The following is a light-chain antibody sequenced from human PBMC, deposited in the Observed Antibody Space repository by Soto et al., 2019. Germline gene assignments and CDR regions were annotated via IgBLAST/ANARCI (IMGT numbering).Light chain of an antibody. CDR3: QHYNSYSEA. J-gene: IGKJ1*01. CDR2: AAS. Sequence: IQMTQSPSTLPASVGDRVTITCRASQGIRNDLGWYQQKPGKAPKLLIYAASSLQSGVPSRFSGSGSGTDFTLTISSLQPEDFATYYCQHYNSYSEAFGQGTKVDIK. CDR1: QGIRND. V-gene: IGKV1-6*01.